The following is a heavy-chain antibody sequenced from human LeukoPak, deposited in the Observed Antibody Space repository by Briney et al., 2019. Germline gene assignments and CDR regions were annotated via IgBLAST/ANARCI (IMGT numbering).Heavy chain of an antibody. CDR1: GFTFSSYA. D-gene: IGHD2-15*01. CDR3: VKRQCSGGSCYFIDY. CDR2: ISGSGGST. V-gene: IGHV3-23*01. J-gene: IGHJ4*02. Sequence: PGGSLRLSCAASGFTFSSYAMTWVRQAPGKGLEWVSVISGSGGSTYYADSVKGRFTISRDNSKNTVYLQMTSLRVEDTAVYYCVKRQCSGGSCYFIDYWGQGTLVTVSS.